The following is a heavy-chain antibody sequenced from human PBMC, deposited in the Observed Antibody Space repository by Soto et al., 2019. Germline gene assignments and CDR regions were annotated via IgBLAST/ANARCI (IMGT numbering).Heavy chain of an antibody. CDR1: GFSLSTSGVG. CDR3: AHAADYDILTGIFDY. D-gene: IGHD3-9*01. CDR2: IYWDDDK. J-gene: IGHJ4*02. V-gene: IGHV2-5*02. Sequence: QITFKESGPTLLKPTQTLTLTCTFSGFSLSTSGVGVGWIRQPPGKALECLALIYWDDDKRYSTSLKSRLTITNDTYQNQVVLTMPNMDPVDTATYYCAHAADYDILTGIFDYWGQGTLVTVSS.